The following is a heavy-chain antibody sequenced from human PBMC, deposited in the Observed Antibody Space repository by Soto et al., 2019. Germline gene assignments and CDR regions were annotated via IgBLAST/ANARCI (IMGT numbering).Heavy chain of an antibody. Sequence: QVQLVQSGAEVKKPGSSVKVFCKTSRDTFNKYAFTWVRQAPGQGLEWMGWIIPIFSSRNYAEKFQGRVTITADDSTSTAYMELRSLRFEDTAVYYCVRGETYLGVWGQGTTVTVSS. V-gene: IGHV1-69*01. CDR3: VRGETYLGV. D-gene: IGHD3-16*01. CDR2: IIPIFSSR. J-gene: IGHJ6*02. CDR1: RDTFNKYA.